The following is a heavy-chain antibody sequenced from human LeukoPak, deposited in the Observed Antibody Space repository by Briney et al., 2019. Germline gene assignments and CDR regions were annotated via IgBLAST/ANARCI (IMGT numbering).Heavy chain of an antibody. CDR3: ARVEGDYDFWSGYYLLDY. J-gene: IGHJ4*02. V-gene: IGHV3-7*01. D-gene: IGHD3-3*01. Sequence: GGSLRLSCAASGFDFDDYGMSWVRQAPGKGLEWVANIKQDGSEKYYVDSVKGRFTISRDNAKNSLYLQMNSLRAEDTAVYYCARVEGDYDFWSGYYLLDYWGQGTLVTVSS. CDR2: IKQDGSEK. CDR1: GFDFDDYG.